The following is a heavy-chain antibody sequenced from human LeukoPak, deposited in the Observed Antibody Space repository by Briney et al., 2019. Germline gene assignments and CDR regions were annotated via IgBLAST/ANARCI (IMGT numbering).Heavy chain of an antibody. CDR2: ISYDGGNE. CDR3: ARVRVGATTGDTFDI. CDR1: AFTFSIYA. D-gene: IGHD1-26*01. V-gene: IGHV3-30-3*01. J-gene: IGHJ3*02. Sequence: GGSLRLSCAASAFTFSIYAMDWVRQAPGKGLEWVAAISYDGGNEYYADSVKGRFTVSRDNSKNTLYLQMNSLRVEETAVYYCARVRVGATTGDTFDIWGQGTMVAVAS.